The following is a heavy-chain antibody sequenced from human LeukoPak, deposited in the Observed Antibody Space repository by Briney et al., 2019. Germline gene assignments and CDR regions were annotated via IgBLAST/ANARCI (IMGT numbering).Heavy chain of an antibody. D-gene: IGHD2-2*02. CDR3: ARAVDEGYCSSTSCYMLDY. Sequence: ASVKVSCKASGYTFTSYDINWVRQATGQGLEWMGWMNPNSGNTGYAQKFQGRVTMTRNTSISTAYMELSSLRSEDTAVYYCARAVDEGYCSSTSCYMLDYWGQGTLVTVSS. J-gene: IGHJ4*02. V-gene: IGHV1-8*01. CDR1: GYTFTSYD. CDR2: MNPNSGNT.